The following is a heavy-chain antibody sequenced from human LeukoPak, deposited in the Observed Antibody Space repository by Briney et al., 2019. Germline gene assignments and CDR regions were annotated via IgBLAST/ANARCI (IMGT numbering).Heavy chain of an antibody. Sequence: GGSLRLSCAASGFSFRTYEMNWVRQTPGKGLEWLSYIRSIGNTVHYADSVKGRFTISRDNAKGSLYLQMNSLRAEDTGVYYCARDPDVSCGGDCYLGYFDYRGPGTPVTVSS. CDR1: GFSFRTYE. J-gene: IGHJ4*02. CDR3: ARDPDVSCGGDCYLGYFDY. D-gene: IGHD2-21*02. V-gene: IGHV3-48*03. CDR2: IRSIGNTV.